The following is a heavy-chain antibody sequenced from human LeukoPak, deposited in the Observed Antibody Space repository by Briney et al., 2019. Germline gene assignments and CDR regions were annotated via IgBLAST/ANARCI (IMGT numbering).Heavy chain of an antibody. CDR3: ARGLTGRTNSHWFDP. CDR1: GGSISSGGYY. CDR2: IYYSGST. Sequence: SQTLSLTCTVSGGSISSGGYYWSWIRQHPGKGLEWIGYIYYSGSTYYNPSLKSRVTISVDTSKNQFSPKLSSVTAADTAVYYCARGLTGRTNSHWFDPWGQGTLVTVSS. J-gene: IGHJ5*02. V-gene: IGHV4-31*03. D-gene: IGHD3-9*01.